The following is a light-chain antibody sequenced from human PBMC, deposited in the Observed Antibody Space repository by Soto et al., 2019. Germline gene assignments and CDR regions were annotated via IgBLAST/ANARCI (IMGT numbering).Light chain of an antibody. CDR1: QSISNY. V-gene: IGKV1-39*01. J-gene: IGKJ1*01. Sequence: DIQMTQSPSSLSASVGDRVTITCRASQSISNYLNWYQQKPGKAPKLLIYAASSLQSGVPSRFSGFGSGTDFSLTINSLQREDFATYYCQQSYNTPRTFGQGTKV. CDR3: QQSYNTPRT. CDR2: AAS.